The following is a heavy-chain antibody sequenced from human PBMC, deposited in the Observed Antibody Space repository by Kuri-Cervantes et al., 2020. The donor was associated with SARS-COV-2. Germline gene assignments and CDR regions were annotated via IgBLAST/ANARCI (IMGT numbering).Heavy chain of an antibody. CDR3: AKDILPDYGDYFDY. J-gene: IGHJ4*02. D-gene: IGHD4-17*01. CDR2: IYHSGST. CDR1: GYSISSGYY. V-gene: IGHV4-38-2*02. Sequence: SETLSLTCAVSGYSISSGYYWGWIRQPPGKGLEWIGSIYHSGSTYYNPSLKSRVTISVDTSKNQFSLKLSSVTAADTAVYYCAKDILPDYGDYFDYWGQGTLVTVSS.